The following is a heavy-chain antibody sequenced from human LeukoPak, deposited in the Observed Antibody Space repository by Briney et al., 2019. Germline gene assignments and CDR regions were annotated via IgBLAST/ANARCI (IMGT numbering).Heavy chain of an antibody. CDR2: ISSSCSTI. CDR3: ARVYTYYYGSGSPRRYFDY. D-gene: IGHD3-10*01. J-gene: IGHJ4*02. V-gene: IGHV3-48*03. Sequence: GGSLRLSCAASGFTFSSYEMNWVRQAPGKGLEWVSYISSSCSTIYYADSVKGRFTISRDNAKNSLYLQMNSLRAEDTAVYYCARVYTYYYGSGSPRRYFDYWGQGTLVTVSS. CDR1: GFTFSSYE.